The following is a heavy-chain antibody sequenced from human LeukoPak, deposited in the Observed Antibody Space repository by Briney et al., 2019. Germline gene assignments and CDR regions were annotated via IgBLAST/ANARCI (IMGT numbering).Heavy chain of an antibody. J-gene: IGHJ4*02. Sequence: GESLKISCQGSGYSFTTYRIGWVRQMPGKGLEWMGIIYPGDSDTRYSPSFQGQVTISVDKSISTAYLRWSSLKASDSGMYYCAIGRYCSGGTCYWSPDYWGRGTLVTVSS. CDR1: GYSFTTYR. CDR3: AIGRYCSGGTCYWSPDY. D-gene: IGHD2-15*01. CDR2: IYPGDSDT. V-gene: IGHV5-51*01.